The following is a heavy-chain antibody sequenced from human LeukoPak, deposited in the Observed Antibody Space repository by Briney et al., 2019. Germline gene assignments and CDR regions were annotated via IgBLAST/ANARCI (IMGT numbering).Heavy chain of an antibody. CDR1: GGSISSSNYY. V-gene: IGHV4-39*07. Sequence: SETLSLTCSVSGGSISSSNYYWSWIRQPPGKGLEWIGEINHSGITNDNPSLKSRVTISVDTSKNQFSLKLSSVTAADTAVYYCARRKITMVRGVISYYYYYYMDVWGKGTTVTISS. CDR3: ARRKITMVRGVISYYYYYYMDV. CDR2: INHSGIT. J-gene: IGHJ6*03. D-gene: IGHD3-10*01.